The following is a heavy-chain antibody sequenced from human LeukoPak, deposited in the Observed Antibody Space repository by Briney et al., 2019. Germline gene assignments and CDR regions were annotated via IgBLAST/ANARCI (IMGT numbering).Heavy chain of an antibody. Sequence: SEALSLTCTVSGGSISSSSHYWGWIRQTPGKGLEWIGSIYYSGSTYYNPSLKSRVTISVDTSKNQFSLKLSSLTAADTAVYYCARSPLTYYNILTPGEIDYCDQGTLVTVSS. CDR3: ARSPLTYYNILTPGEIDY. CDR2: IYYSGST. CDR1: GGSISSSSHY. J-gene: IGHJ4*02. V-gene: IGHV4-39*01. D-gene: IGHD3-9*01.